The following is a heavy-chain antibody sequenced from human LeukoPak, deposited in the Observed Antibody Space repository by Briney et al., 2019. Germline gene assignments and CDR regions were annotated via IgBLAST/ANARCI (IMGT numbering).Heavy chain of an antibody. J-gene: IGHJ6*03. CDR3: ARDLVTMMLVEDYYMDV. D-gene: IGHD3-22*01. V-gene: IGHV3-48*03. CDR2: ILSSGTNM. Sequence: GGSLRLSCAVSGFTSRFTFSAYEMNWVRQAPGKGLEWVSGILSSGTNMYYADSVKGRFTISRDNAKNSLYLQMNGLRAEDTAVYYCARDLVTMMLVEDYYMDVWGRGTTVIVSS. CDR1: GFTSRFTFSAYE.